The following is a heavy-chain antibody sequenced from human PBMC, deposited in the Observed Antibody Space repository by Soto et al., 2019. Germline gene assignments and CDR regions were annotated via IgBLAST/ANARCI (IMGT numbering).Heavy chain of an antibody. CDR1: GGSISSYY. D-gene: IGHD1-1*01. CDR3: ERDPLANWFDP. V-gene: IGHV4-59*01. CDR2: IYYSGST. J-gene: IGHJ5*02. Sequence: SETLSLTCTVSGGSISSYYWSWIRQPPGKGLEWIGYIYYSGSTNYNPSLKSRVTMSVDTSKNQFSLKLSSVTAADTAVYYCERDPLANWFDPWGQGTLVTVSS.